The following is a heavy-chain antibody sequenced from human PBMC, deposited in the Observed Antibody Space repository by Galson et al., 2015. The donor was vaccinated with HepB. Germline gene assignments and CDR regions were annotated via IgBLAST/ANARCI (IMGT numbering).Heavy chain of an antibody. Sequence: SVKVSCKASGGTFSSYTIGWVRQAPGQRLEWMGSLNPIFDITNYAQQFQGRVTFTADKSTGTAYMELSSLRSEDTAVYYCTRLANLSGYSSSWGQGTLVTVSS. V-gene: IGHV1-69*02. CDR1: GGTFSSYT. CDR3: TRLANLSGYSSS. CDR2: LNPIFDIT. J-gene: IGHJ4*02. D-gene: IGHD6-13*01.